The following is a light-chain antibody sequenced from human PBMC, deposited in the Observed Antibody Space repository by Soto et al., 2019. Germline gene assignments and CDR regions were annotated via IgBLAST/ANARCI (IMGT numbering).Light chain of an antibody. CDR1: SSDVGTYSF. Sequence: QSALTQPASVSGSPGQSIAISCTGTSSDVGTYSFVSWYQQHPGKAPKLLIYDVSNRPSGVSDRFSGSKSGNTASLTISGLQAEDEADYYCSSYTSSTAVFGGGTKVTV. V-gene: IGLV2-14*03. CDR3: SSYTSSTAV. J-gene: IGLJ2*01. CDR2: DVS.